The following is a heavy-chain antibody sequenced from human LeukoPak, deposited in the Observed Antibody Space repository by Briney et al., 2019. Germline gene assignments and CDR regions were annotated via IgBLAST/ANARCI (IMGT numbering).Heavy chain of an antibody. D-gene: IGHD3-10*01. CDR1: GFTFSSYS. V-gene: IGHV3-21*01. J-gene: IGHJ4*02. Sequence: PGGSLRLSCAASGFTFSSYSMTWVHQAPGKRLECVSSISSSSSYIYYADSVKGRFTISRDNAKTSLYLQMNSLRAEDTAVYYCARGRRSGSFYFDYWGQGTLVTVSS. CDR3: ARGRRSGSFYFDY. CDR2: ISSSSSYI.